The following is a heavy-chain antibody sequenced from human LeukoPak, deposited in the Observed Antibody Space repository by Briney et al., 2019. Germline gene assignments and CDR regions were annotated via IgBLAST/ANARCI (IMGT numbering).Heavy chain of an antibody. Sequence: GGSLRLSCAASGFTFSRYAMHWDRQAPGKGLQFVSAISTSGGSTSYPNSVRGRFTISRDNSKNTLHLQMGSLRAEDMAVYYCARDDGGYGSGSHYYFYSMDVWGQGTTVTVSS. J-gene: IGHJ6*02. CDR1: GFTFSRYA. CDR3: ARDDGGYGSGSHYYFYSMDV. V-gene: IGHV3-64*01. D-gene: IGHD3-10*01. CDR2: ISTSGGST.